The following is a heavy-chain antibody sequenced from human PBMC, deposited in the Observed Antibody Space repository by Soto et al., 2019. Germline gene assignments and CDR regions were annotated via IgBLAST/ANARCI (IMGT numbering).Heavy chain of an antibody. CDR2: INPSSGST. V-gene: IGHV1-46*02. CDR3: ARIYSGSRLDY. Sequence: ASVKVSCKASGYTFNSYNMQWVRQAPGQGLEWMGVINPSSGSTNYAQKFQGRVIMTRDTSTSTVYMELSTLRSDDTAVYYCARIYSGSRLDYWGQGTLVTVS. CDR1: GYTFNSYN. J-gene: IGHJ4*02. D-gene: IGHD1-26*01.